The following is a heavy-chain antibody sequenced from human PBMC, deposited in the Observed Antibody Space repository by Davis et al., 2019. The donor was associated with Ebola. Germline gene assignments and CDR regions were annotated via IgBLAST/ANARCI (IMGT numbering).Heavy chain of an antibody. D-gene: IGHD6-13*01. CDR2: IWYDGSNK. J-gene: IGHJ6*02. CDR1: GFTFSSYG. CDR3: AKEGGSSSWEPYYYYGMDV. Sequence: PGGSLRLSCAASGFTFSSYGMHWVRQAPGKGLEWVAVIWYDGSNKYYADSVKGRFTISRDNSKNTLYLQMNSLRAEDTAVYYCAKEGGSSSWEPYYYYGMDVWGQGTTVTVSS. V-gene: IGHV3-30*02.